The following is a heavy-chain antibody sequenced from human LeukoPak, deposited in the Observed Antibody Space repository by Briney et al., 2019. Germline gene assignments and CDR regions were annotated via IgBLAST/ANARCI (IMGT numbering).Heavy chain of an antibody. J-gene: IGHJ6*02. V-gene: IGHV1-18*01. CDR2: ISAYNGNT. Sequence: ASVKVSCKASSYTFTSYGISWVRQAPGQGLEWMGWISAYNGNTNYAQKLQGRVTMTTDTSTSTAYMELRSLRSDDTAVYYCARDPIVVVPYGMDVWGQGTTVTVSS. D-gene: IGHD2-2*01. CDR3: ARDPIVVVPYGMDV. CDR1: SYTFTSYG.